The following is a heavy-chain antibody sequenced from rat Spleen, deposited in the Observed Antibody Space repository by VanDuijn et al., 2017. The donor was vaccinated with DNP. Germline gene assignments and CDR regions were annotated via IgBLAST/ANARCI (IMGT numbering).Heavy chain of an antibody. J-gene: IGHJ2*01. V-gene: IGHV5S13*01. Sequence: EVQLVESGGGLVQPGRSLKLSCAASGFTYSNYVMAWVRQAPTKGLEWVASISTGGGNTYYRDSVKGRFTISRDNAKNNLYLQMDSLRSEDTATYYCAKDIGLPGPAGYWGQGVMVTVSS. D-gene: IGHD1-4*01. CDR2: ISTGGGNT. CDR3: AKDIGLPGPAGY. CDR1: GFTYSNYV.